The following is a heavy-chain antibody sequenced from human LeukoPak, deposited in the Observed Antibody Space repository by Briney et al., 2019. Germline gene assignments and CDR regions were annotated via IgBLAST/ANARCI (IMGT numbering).Heavy chain of an antibody. V-gene: IGHV4-59*08. D-gene: IGHD2-15*01. CDR2: IYYSGST. J-gene: IGHJ6*02. CDR3: ARLGSPATNYGMDV. Sequence: NPSETLSLTCTVSGGSISSYYWSWIRQPPGKGLEWIGYIYYSGSTNYNPSLKSRVTISVDTSKNQFSLKLSSVTAADTAVYYCARLGSPATNYGMDVWGQGTTVTVSS. CDR1: GGSISSYY.